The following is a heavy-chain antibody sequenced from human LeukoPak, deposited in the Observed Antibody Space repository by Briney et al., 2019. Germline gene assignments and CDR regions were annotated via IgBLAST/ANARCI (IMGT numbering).Heavy chain of an antibody. Sequence: SETLFLTCTVSGGSISSYYWSWIRQPPGKGLEWIGYIYYSGSTNYNPSLKSRVTISVDTSKNQFSLKLSSVTAADTAVYYCARGVYRDGYNLWGQGTLVTVSS. CDR1: GGSISSYY. J-gene: IGHJ4*02. CDR3: ARGVYRDGYNL. D-gene: IGHD5-24*01. CDR2: IYYSGST. V-gene: IGHV4-59*01.